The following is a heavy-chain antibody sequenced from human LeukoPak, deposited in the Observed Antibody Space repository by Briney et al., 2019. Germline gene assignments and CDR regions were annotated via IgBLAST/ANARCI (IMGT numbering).Heavy chain of an antibody. V-gene: IGHV3-23*01. CDR3: AKRGAYYYDSSGYSHFDY. CDR1: GFTFSDYG. Sequence: GGSLRLSCAASGFTFSDYGMSWVRQAPGKGLEWVSGISGTGSSTYHADPVKGRFTISRANSKNTLYLQMNSLRAEDTAIYYCAKRGAYYYDSSGYSHFDYWGQGTLVTVSS. J-gene: IGHJ4*02. CDR2: ISGTGSST. D-gene: IGHD3-22*01.